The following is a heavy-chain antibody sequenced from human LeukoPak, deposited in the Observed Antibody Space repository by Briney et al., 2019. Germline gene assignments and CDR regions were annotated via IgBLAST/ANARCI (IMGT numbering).Heavy chain of an antibody. CDR1: GFTFSSYE. CDR3: ARDRITDFWSGYYTNYFDY. D-gene: IGHD3-3*01. Sequence: GGSLRLSCAASGFTFSSYEMNWVRQAPGKGLEWVSYISSSGSTIYYADSVKGRFTISRDNAKNSLYLQMNSLRAEDTAVYYCARDRITDFWSGYYTNYFDYWGQGTLVTVSS. CDR2: ISSSGSTI. V-gene: IGHV3-48*03. J-gene: IGHJ4*02.